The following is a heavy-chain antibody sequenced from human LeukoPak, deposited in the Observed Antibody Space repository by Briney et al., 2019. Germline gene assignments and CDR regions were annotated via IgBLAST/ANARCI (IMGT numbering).Heavy chain of an antibody. Sequence: GESLQISCKGSGYSFTSYWIGWVRQMPGKGLEWMGIIYPGDSDTRYSPSFQGQVTISADKSISTAYLQWSSLKASDTAMYYCARLGTYCGGDCYFVSAFDIWGQGTMVTVSS. CDR1: GYSFTSYW. V-gene: IGHV5-51*01. CDR2: IYPGDSDT. J-gene: IGHJ3*02. CDR3: ARLGTYCGGDCYFVSAFDI. D-gene: IGHD2-21*02.